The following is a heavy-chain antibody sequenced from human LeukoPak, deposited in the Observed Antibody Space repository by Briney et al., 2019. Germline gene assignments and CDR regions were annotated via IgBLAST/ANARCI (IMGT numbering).Heavy chain of an antibody. CDR3: AICIAAAGTFGY. CDR1: GYSISSGYY. V-gene: IGHV4-38-2*02. J-gene: IGHJ4*02. CDR2: IHHSGNI. D-gene: IGHD6-13*01. Sequence: PSETLSLTCTVSGYSISSGYYWGWIRQSPGKGLEWIGNIHHSGNIYYNVSLKSRVTISVHTSNNQFSLNLSSVTAADTAVYYCAICIAAAGTFGYWGQGTLVTVSS.